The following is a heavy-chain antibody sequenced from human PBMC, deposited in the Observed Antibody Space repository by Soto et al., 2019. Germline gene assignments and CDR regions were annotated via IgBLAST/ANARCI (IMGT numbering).Heavy chain of an antibody. J-gene: IGHJ5*02. Sequence: QVQLQESGPGLVKPSGTLSLTCAVASGSISSSNWWSWVRQPPGKGLEWIGEIYHSGSTNYNPSLKSRVTISVAKSKNQFSLKLSSVTAADTAVYYCARGAGYCSSTSCYLGWFDPWGQGTLVTVSS. D-gene: IGHD2-2*01. CDR2: IYHSGST. CDR1: SGSISSSNW. CDR3: ARGAGYCSSTSCYLGWFDP. V-gene: IGHV4-4*02.